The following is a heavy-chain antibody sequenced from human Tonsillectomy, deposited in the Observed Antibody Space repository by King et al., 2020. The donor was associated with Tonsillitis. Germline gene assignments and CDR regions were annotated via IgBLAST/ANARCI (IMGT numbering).Heavy chain of an antibody. CDR2: IYYSGST. J-gene: IGHJ4*02. Sequence: VQLQESGPGLVKPSETLSLSCTVSGGSVSSGSYYWSWIRQPPGKGLEWIGYIYYSGSTNYNPSLKSRVTISVDTSQNQFSLKLSSVTAADTAVYYCARSIEQQLVCYGSQGPLHTLST. V-gene: IGHV4-61*01. CDR1: GGSVSSGSYY. CDR3: ARSIEQQLVCY. D-gene: IGHD6-13*01.